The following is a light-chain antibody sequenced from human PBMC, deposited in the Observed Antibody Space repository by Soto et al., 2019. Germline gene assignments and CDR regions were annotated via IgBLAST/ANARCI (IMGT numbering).Light chain of an antibody. Sequence: EIVMTPSPATLSLSPGERTTLSCRASQSVSSNLAWYQQQPGQAPRLLISDASTRATGIPDRFSGSGSGTEFTLTITSLQSEDFEVYYCQHYNGLPLTFGQGTKVEIK. CDR3: QHYNGLPLT. V-gene: IGKV3-15*01. J-gene: IGKJ1*01. CDR2: DAS. CDR1: QSVSSN.